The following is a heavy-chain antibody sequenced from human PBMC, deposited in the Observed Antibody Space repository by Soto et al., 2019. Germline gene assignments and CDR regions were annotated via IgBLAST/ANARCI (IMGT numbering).Heavy chain of an antibody. CDR1: GGTFSSYS. J-gene: IGHJ4*02. Sequence: QVQLVLSGAEVKKPGSSVKVACKASGGTFSSYSINWVRQAPGQGFEWMGRITPIVDIANYAHNFQGRVTITADKSTNTAYMELSSLRSEDTAVYYCARAPFTSSLRNFFDYWGQGALVTVSS. CDR3: ARAPFTSSLRNFFDY. D-gene: IGHD2-2*01. CDR2: ITPIVDIA. V-gene: IGHV1-69*02.